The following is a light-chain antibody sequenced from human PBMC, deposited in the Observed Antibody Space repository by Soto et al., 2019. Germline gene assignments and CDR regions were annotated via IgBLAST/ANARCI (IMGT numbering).Light chain of an antibody. Sequence: DIQLTQSPSFLSASVGDRVTITCRASQGISSHLAWYQHKPGKAPDLLIYAASTLQSGVPSRFRGSESGTEFTLTITSLQPEDFATYYCQRVNSYPLTFGGGTKVEIK. CDR1: QGISSH. CDR2: AAS. CDR3: QRVNSYPLT. J-gene: IGKJ4*01. V-gene: IGKV1-9*01.